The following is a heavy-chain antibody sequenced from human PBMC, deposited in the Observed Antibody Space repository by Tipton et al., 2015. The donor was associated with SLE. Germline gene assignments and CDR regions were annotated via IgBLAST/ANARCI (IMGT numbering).Heavy chain of an antibody. CDR2: IYYSGST. CDR1: GGSISSSGYY. V-gene: IGHV4-39*07. J-gene: IGHJ6*03. Sequence: TLSLTCTVSGGSISSSGYYWGWIRQPPGKGLEWIGNIYYSGSTYYTPSLKSRVTISVDTSKNQFSLQLTSVTAADTAIYYCARESFTNDFYYYMDVWGKGTTVTVSS. CDR3: ARESFTNDFYYYMDV. D-gene: IGHD2-8*01.